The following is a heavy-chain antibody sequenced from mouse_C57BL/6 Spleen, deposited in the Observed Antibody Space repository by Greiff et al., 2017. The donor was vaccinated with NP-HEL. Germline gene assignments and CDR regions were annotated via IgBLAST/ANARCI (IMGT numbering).Heavy chain of an antibody. Sequence: EVQGVESGGGLVKPGGSLKLSCAASGFTFSSYAMSWVRQTPEKRLEWVATISDGGSYTYYPDNVKGRFTIARDNAKNNLYLQMSHLKSEDTAMYYCARGNYYGSSYCDYWGQGTILTVSS. V-gene: IGHV5-4*01. CDR3: ARGNYYGSSYCDY. CDR1: GFTFSSYA. D-gene: IGHD1-1*01. J-gene: IGHJ2*01. CDR2: ISDGGSYT.